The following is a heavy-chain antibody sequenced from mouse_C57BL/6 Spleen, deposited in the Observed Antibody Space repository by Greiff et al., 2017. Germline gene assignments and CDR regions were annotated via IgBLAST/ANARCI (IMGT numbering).Heavy chain of an antibody. J-gene: IGHJ4*01. D-gene: IGHD1-1*01. Sequence: VQLQQSGPVLVKPGASVKMSCKASGYTFTDYYMNWVKQSHGKSLEWIGSINPYNGGTSYNQKFKGKATLTVDKSSSTAYMELNSLTSEDSAVYYCARFYGSDYAVNYWGQGTSVTVSS. V-gene: IGHV1-19*01. CDR3: ARFYGSDYAVNY. CDR2: INPYNGGT. CDR1: GYTFTDYY.